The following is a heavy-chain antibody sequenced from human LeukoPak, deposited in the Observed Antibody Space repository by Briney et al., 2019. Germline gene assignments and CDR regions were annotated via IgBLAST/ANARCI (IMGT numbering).Heavy chain of an antibody. D-gene: IGHD2-2*02. J-gene: IGHJ6*02. CDR1: GGSFSGYY. Sequence: SETLSLTCAVYGGSFSGYYWSWIRQPPGKGLEWIGEINHSGSTNYNPSLKSRVTISVDTSKNQFSLKLSSVTAADTAVHYCARMPLGYCSSTSCHINYYYYYGMDVWGQGTTVTVSS. CDR3: ARMPLGYCSSTSCHINYYYYYGMDV. CDR2: INHSGST. V-gene: IGHV4-34*01.